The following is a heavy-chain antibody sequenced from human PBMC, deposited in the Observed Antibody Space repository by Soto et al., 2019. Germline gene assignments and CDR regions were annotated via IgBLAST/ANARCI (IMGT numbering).Heavy chain of an antibody. J-gene: IGHJ3*02. V-gene: IGHV3-21*01. CDR2: ISSSSSYI. Sequence: EVQLVESGGGLVKPGGSLRLSCAASGFTFSSYSMNWVRQAPGKGLEWVSSISSSSSYIYYADSVKGRFTISRDNAKNSLYLQMNSLRAEDTAVYYCARRGIGSSWSDAFDIWGQGTMVTVSS. CDR1: GFTFSSYS. D-gene: IGHD6-13*01. CDR3: ARRGIGSSWSDAFDI.